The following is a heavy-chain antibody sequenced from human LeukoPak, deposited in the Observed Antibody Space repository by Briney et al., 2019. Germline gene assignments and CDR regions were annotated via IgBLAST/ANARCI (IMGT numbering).Heavy chain of an antibody. V-gene: IGHV4-61*05. CDR2: IYYSGST. Sequence: PSETLSLTCTVSGGSISSSSYYWGWIRQPPGKGLEWIGYIYYSGSTNYNPSLKSRVTISVDTSKNQFSLKLSSVTAADTAVYYCAFSRGPDYGGNTPDRAFDIWGQGTMVTVSS. CDR3: AFSRGPDYGGNTPDRAFDI. J-gene: IGHJ3*02. D-gene: IGHD4-23*01. CDR1: GGSISSSSYY.